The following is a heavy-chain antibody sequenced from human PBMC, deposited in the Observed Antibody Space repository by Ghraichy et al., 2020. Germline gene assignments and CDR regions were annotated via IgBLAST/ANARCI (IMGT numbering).Heavy chain of an antibody. V-gene: IGHV3-23*01. J-gene: IGHJ6*02. CDR2: ISGSGGST. D-gene: IGHD2-2*01. CDR1: GFMFSGYA. Sequence: WGSLRLSCAASGFMFSGYAMNWVRQAPGKGLEWVTSISGSGGSTYYADSVKGRFTISRDNSKNTLYLQINSLRAEDTAVYYCAKGWGSSTTYKSGNFYYYGMDVWGQGTTVTVSS. CDR3: AKGWGSSTTYKSGNFYYYGMDV.